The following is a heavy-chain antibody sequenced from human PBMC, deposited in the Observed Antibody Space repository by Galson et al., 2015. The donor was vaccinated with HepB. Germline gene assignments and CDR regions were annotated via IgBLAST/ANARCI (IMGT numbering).Heavy chain of an antibody. J-gene: IGHJ4*02. V-gene: IGHV3-23*01. CDR1: GFSFTRYA. D-gene: IGHD2-15*01. CDR3: AKDGIMVANNPYHFHY. Sequence: SLRLSCAASGFSFTRYAMTWVRQAPGKGLEWVSSITSSGGNSYYTDSVKGPFTVSRDNSKNTLLLQLNSLRAEDTAMYFCAKDGIMVANNPYHFHYWGQGTLVTVSS. CDR2: ITSSGGNS.